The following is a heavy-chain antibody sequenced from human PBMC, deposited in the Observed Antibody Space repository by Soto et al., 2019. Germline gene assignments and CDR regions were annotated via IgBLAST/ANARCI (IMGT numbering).Heavy chain of an antibody. CDR1: GYTFTSYA. CDR2: INAGNGNT. D-gene: IGHD4-17*01. Sequence: ASVKVSCKASGYTFTSYAMHWVRQAPGQRLEWMGWINAGNGNTKYSQKFQGRVTITRDTSASTAYMELSSLRSEDTAVYYCARDERASYGDPDYWGQGTLVSVSS. V-gene: IGHV1-3*01. CDR3: ARDERASYGDPDY. J-gene: IGHJ4*02.